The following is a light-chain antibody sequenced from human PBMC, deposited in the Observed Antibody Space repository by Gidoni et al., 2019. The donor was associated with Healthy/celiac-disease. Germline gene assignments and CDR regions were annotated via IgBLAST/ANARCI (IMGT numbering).Light chain of an antibody. J-gene: IGKJ5*01. Sequence: EILLTQSPATLSLSPGERATLSCRASQSVSSYLAWYQQKPGQAPRLLIYDASNRATGIPARFSGSGSGTDFTITISSLEPEDFAVYYCKQRSNWPITFGQGTRLEIK. CDR3: KQRSNWPIT. CDR2: DAS. CDR1: QSVSSY. V-gene: IGKV3-11*01.